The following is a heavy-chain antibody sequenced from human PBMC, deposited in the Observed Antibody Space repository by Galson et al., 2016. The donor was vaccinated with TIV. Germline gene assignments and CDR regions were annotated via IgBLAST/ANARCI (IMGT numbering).Heavy chain of an antibody. J-gene: IGHJ4*02. Sequence: QSGAEVKKPGESLKISCKGSGYSFTNSYIAWVRQMPGKGLEWMAIIYPGDSDTRYSPSFQGQVTISADTSISTAYLPWSSLKAADTAMYFCARVVTSTSPLDYWGQGTLVTVSS. V-gene: IGHV5-51*03. CDR2: IYPGDSDT. CDR1: GYSFTNSY. D-gene: IGHD3-22*01. CDR3: ARVVTSTSPLDY.